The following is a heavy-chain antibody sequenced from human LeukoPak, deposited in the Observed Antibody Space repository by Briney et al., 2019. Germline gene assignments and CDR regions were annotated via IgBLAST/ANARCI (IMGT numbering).Heavy chain of an antibody. V-gene: IGHV3-7*01. J-gene: IGHJ4*02. D-gene: IGHD3-3*01. CDR2: IKQDGSEK. Sequence: GGSLRLSCAASGFTFSSYWMSWVRQAPGKGLEWVANIKQDGSEKYYVDSVKGRFTISRDNAKNSLYLQMNSLRAEDTAVYYCARPPHRYYDFWSGPFFFDYWGQGTLVTVSS. CDR3: ARPPHRYYDFWSGPFFFDY. CDR1: GFTFSSYW.